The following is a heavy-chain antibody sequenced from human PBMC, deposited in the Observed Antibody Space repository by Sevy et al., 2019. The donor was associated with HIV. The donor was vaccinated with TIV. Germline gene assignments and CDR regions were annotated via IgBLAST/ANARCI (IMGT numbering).Heavy chain of an antibody. CDR1: GFTFSSYG. J-gene: IGHJ6*02. CDR2: ISYDGSNK. D-gene: IGHD6-13*01. CDR3: ANAISSSWYYYYGMDV. V-gene: IGHV3-30*18. Sequence: GALRLSCAASGFTFSSYGMHWVRQAPGKGLEWVAVISYDGSNKYYADSVKGRFTISRDNSKNTLYLQMNSLRAEDTAVYYCANAISSSWYYYYGMDVWGLGTTVTVSS.